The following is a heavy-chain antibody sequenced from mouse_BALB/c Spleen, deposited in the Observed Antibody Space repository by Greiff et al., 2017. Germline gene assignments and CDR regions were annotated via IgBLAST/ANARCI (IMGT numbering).Heavy chain of an antibody. J-gene: IGHJ2*01. V-gene: IGHV1-7*01. D-gene: IGHD1-1*01. Sequence: VQLQQSGAELAKPGASVKMSCKASGYTFTSYWMHWVKQRPGQGLEWIGYINPSTGYTEYNQKFKDKATLTADKSSSTAYMQLSSLTSEDSAVYYCASYYGSSWGQGTTLTVSS. CDR2: INPSTGYT. CDR1: GYTFTSYW. CDR3: ASYYGSS.